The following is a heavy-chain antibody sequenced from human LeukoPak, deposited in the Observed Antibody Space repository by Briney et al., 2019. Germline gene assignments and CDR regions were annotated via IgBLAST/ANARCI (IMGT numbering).Heavy chain of an antibody. CDR1: GFTFQSFD. J-gene: IGHJ5*01. CDR2: ITGSGSHT. D-gene: IGHD1-14*01. CDR3: ARRKFFRMGKKKEPNWFDS. Sequence: GGSLRLSCEASGFTFQSFDMTWIRQAPGKGLEWVSLITGSGSHTFYAASVRGRSTVSRDNSKNTMFLQMNALRDEDTATYYCARRKFFRMGKKKEPNWFDSWGQGTLVTVSS. V-gene: IGHV3-23*01.